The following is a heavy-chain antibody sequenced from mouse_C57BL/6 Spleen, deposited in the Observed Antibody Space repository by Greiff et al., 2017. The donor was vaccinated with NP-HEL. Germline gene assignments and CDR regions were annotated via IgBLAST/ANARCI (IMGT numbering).Heavy chain of an antibody. V-gene: IGHV1-53*01. CDR1: GYTFTSYW. Sequence: QVQLQQPGTELVKPGAPVKLSCKASGYTFTSYWMHWVKQRPGQGLEWIGNINPSNGGTNYNEKFKSKATLTVDKSSSTAYMQLSSLTSEDSAVYYCAREDYDGTWFAYWGQGTLVTVSA. CDR3: AREDYDGTWFAY. CDR2: INPSNGGT. D-gene: IGHD2-4*01. J-gene: IGHJ3*01.